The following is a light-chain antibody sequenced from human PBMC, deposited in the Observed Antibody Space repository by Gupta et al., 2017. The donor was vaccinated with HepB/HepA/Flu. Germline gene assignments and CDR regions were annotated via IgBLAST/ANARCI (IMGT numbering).Light chain of an antibody. CDR2: GAS. V-gene: IGKV3D-15*01. Sequence: EIVMTQSPATLSVSPGGRATLPCRASQSISRNLAWYQQTPGQPPRLLIYGASTRATDVPPRISGSGSGTEFTLTISSLQSEDFAVYYCQQYSDWPPVTFGQGTRLEI. J-gene: IGKJ5*01. CDR1: QSISRN. CDR3: QQYSDWPPVT.